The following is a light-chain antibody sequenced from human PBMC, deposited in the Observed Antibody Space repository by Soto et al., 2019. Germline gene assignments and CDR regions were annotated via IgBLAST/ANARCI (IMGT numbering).Light chain of an antibody. J-gene: IGLJ2*01. CDR1: SSDVGGYNY. Sequence: QSALTQPASVSGSPGQSITISCTGTSSDVGGYNYVSWYQQHPGKAPKLMIYDVSNRPSGVSNRFSGSKSGTSASLAITGLQAEDEADYYCQSYDSSLSGSIFGGGTKVTVL. V-gene: IGLV2-14*01. CDR3: QSYDSSLSGSI. CDR2: DVS.